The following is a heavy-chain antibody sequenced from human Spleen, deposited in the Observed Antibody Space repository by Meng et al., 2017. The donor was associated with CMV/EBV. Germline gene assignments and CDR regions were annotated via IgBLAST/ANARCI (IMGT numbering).Heavy chain of an antibody. CDR2: ISSRSSYI. J-gene: IGHJ4*02. CDR1: GFMFSTYT. CDR3: ARDPTSLLWFGEVDY. Sequence: GESLKISCAASGFMFSTYTMNWVRQAPGKGLEWVASISSRSSYIHYADSVKGRFNISRDNAKNSLYVQMSSLRAEDTAVYYCARDPTSLLWFGEVDYWGQGTLVTVSS. D-gene: IGHD3-10*01. V-gene: IGHV3-21*01.